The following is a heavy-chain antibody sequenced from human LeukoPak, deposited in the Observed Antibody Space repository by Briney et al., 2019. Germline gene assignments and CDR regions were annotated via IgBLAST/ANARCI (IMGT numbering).Heavy chain of an antibody. CDR2: ISSSSSYI. J-gene: IGHJ3*02. Sequence: GGSLRLSCAASGFIFSSYSMYWVRQAPGKGLEWVSSISSSSSYIYYADSVKGRFTISRDNAKNSLYLQMNSLTGDDTARYYCARDLTGTWHAFDIWGQGTMVTVSS. CDR1: GFIFSSYS. CDR3: ARDLTGTWHAFDI. V-gene: IGHV3-21*01. D-gene: IGHD1-14*01.